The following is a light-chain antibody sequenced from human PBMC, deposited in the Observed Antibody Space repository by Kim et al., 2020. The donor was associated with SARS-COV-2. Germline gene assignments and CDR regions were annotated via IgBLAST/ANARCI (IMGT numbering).Light chain of an antibody. Sequence: QPVLTQSPSASASLGASVKLTCTLSSGHSNYAIAWHQQQPEKGPRYLMEVNSDGSHNKGDEIPDRFSGSSSGTERYLTISSLQSDDEADYYCQTWGEGIRVFGGGTKLTVL. CDR1: SGHSNYA. J-gene: IGLJ3*02. CDR3: QTWGEGIRV. CDR2: VNSDGSH. V-gene: IGLV4-69*01.